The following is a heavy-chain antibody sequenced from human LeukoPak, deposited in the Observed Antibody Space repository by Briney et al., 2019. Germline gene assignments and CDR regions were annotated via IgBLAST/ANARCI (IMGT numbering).Heavy chain of an antibody. D-gene: IGHD3-16*02. Sequence: ASVKVSCKASGYTFTNYAMNWARQAPGQGLEWMGWIHPNTGNPTYAQGFTGRFVFSLDTSVSTTYLQISSLKAEDTAVYYCARAYQRLGDLSLPDYWGQGTLVTVSS. CDR3: ARAYQRLGDLSLPDY. CDR1: GYTFTNYA. V-gene: IGHV7-4-1*02. J-gene: IGHJ4*02. CDR2: IHPNTGNP.